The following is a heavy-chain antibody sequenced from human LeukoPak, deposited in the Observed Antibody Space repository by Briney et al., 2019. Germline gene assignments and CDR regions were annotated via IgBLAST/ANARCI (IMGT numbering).Heavy chain of an antibody. Sequence: PSETLSLTCTVSGGSISSYYWSWIRQPPGKGLEWIGYIYYSGSTNYNPSLKSRVTISVDTSKNQFSLKLSSVTAADTAVYYCAREGCSSTSCVLDYWGQGTLVTVSS. D-gene: IGHD2-2*01. J-gene: IGHJ4*02. V-gene: IGHV4-59*12. CDR3: AREGCSSTSCVLDY. CDR2: IYYSGST. CDR1: GGSISSYY.